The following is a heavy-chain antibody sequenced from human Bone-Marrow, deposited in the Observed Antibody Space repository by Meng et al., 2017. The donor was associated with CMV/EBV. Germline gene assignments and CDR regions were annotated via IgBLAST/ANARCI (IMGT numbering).Heavy chain of an antibody. J-gene: IGHJ4*02. D-gene: IGHD6-13*01. CDR2: ISGSGGST. CDR3: AKNPAAAGKIGSDY. V-gene: IGHV3-23*01. CDR1: GFTFSSYA. Sequence: GGSLRLSCAASGFTFSSYAMSWVRQAPGKGLEWVSAISGSGGSTYYADSVKGRFTISRDNSKNTLYLQMNSLRAEDTAVYYCAKNPAAAGKIGSDYWGPGTRVTVSS.